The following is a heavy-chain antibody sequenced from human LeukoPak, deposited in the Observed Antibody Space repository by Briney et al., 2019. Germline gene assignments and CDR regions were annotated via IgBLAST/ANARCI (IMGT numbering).Heavy chain of an antibody. Sequence: GGSLRLSCTASGFTFGDYAMSWFRQAPGKGLEWVGFIRSKAYGGTTEYAAYVKGRFTISRNDSNSIPYLQMNSLTTEHTAVYYCVNTRTYIAIFILTDWGQGTLVTVSS. J-gene: IGHJ4*02. D-gene: IGHD2-15*01. CDR1: GFTFGDYA. CDR3: VNTRTYIAIFILTD. V-gene: IGHV3-49*03. CDR2: IRSKAYGGTT.